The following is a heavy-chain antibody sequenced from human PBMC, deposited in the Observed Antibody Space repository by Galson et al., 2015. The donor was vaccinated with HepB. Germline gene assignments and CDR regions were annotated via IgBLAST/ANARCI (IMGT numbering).Heavy chain of an antibody. V-gene: IGHV3-48*04. CDR3: ARGYYSSGEIDY. Sequence: SLRLSCAASGFTFSSYSMNWVRQAPGKGLEWLSYISSSSSTIYHADSLKGRFTISRDNAKNSLYLQMNSLRVEDTAVDYCARGYYSSGEIDYWGQGTLVTVSS. CDR1: GFTFSSYS. CDR2: ISSSSSTI. J-gene: IGHJ4*02. D-gene: IGHD6-19*01.